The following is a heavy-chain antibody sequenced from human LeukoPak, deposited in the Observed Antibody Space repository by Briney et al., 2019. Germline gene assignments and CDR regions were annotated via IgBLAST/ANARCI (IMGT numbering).Heavy chain of an antibody. V-gene: IGHV3-30-3*02. J-gene: IGHJ4*02. CDR1: GFTFSSYA. CDR3: AKIGPWSDYFDY. D-gene: IGHD3-3*01. Sequence: GRSLRLSCAASGFTFSSYAMHWVRQAPGKGLEWVAVISYDGSNKYYADSVKGRFTISRDNSKNTLYLQMNSLRAEDTAVYYCAKIGPWSDYFDYWGQGTLVTVSS. CDR2: ISYDGSNK.